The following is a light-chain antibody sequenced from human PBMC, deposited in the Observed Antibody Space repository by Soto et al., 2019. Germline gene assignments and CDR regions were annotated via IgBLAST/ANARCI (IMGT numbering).Light chain of an antibody. CDR2: EVR. J-gene: IGLJ7*01. Sequence: QSVLTQPASVTGSAGQSISISCAGTMRDVGAYNLVSWYQQHPGTAPKLIIYEVRNRPSGISSRFSGSRSGNTASLTISGLQPVDYCDYYYRAYLGRSTNGLGG. CDR3: RAYLGRSTNG. CDR1: MRDVGAYNL. V-gene: IGLV2-14*01.